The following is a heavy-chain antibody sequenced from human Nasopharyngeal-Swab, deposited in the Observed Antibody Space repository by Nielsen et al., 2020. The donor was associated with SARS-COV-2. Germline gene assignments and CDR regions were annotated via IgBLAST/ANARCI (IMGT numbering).Heavy chain of an antibody. Sequence: GGSLRLSCAASGFTFDDYAMHWVRQAPGKGLEWVSGISWNSGSIGYADSVKGRFTISRDNAKNSLYLQMNSLRAEDTAVYYCAKDPFTMIVGGDYWGQGTLVTVSS. CDR3: AKDPFTMIVGGDY. V-gene: IGHV3-9*01. CDR2: ISWNSGSI. D-gene: IGHD3-22*01. CDR1: GFTFDDYA. J-gene: IGHJ4*02.